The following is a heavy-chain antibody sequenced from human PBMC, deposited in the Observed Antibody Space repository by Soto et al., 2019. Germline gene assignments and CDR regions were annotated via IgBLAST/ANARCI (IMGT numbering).Heavy chain of an antibody. V-gene: IGHV5-51*01. CDR3: ARPANTVADHFDL. J-gene: IGHJ4*02. CDR2: IYPSDSDT. D-gene: IGHD4-17*01. Sequence: PGESLKISCQVSGYTFTIYWIGWVRQMPGKGLEWMGIIYPSDSDTRYSPSFQGQVPISADQSITTAYLQWDSLTASDTAIYYCARPANTVADHFDLWGQGTPVTVSS. CDR1: GYTFTIYW.